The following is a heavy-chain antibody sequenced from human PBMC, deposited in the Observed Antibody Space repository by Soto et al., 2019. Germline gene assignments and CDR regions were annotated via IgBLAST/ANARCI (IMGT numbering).Heavy chain of an antibody. CDR1: GFTLGDYA. CDR3: TRERHYYDSSGYTLGY. V-gene: IGHV3-49*04. D-gene: IGHD3-22*01. Sequence: GGSLRLSCTASGFTLGDYAMNWVRQAPGKGLEWVGFIRSKAYGGTTEYAASVKGRFTISRDDSKSIAYLQMNSLKTEDTAVYYCTRERHYYDSSGYTLGYWGQGTLVTVSS. J-gene: IGHJ4*02. CDR2: IRSKAYGGTT.